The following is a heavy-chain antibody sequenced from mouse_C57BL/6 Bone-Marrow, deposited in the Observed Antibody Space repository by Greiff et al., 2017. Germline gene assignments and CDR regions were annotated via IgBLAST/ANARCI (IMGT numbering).Heavy chain of an antibody. CDR2: SRNKANDYTT. CDR3: ARDGDHGYMAWFAY. V-gene: IGHV7-1*01. CDR1: GFTFSDFY. J-gene: IGHJ3*01. D-gene: IGHD2-2*01. Sequence: EVMLVESGGGLVQSGRSLRLSCATSGFTFSDFYMEWVRQAPGTGLEWIAASRNKANDYTTEYSASVKGRFIVSRDTSQSILYLQMNALRAEDTAIYYGARDGDHGYMAWFAYWGQGTLVTVSA.